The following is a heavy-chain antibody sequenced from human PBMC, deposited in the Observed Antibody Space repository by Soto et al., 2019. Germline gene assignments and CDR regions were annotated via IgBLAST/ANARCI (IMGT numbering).Heavy chain of an antibody. CDR3: AKDRYYDMLTVYNYYHSAMDV. V-gene: IGHV3-23*01. CDR2: VSGSGDYT. Sequence: EVQLLESGGGLVQPGGSLRLSCAASGFTFSSYAMSWVRQAPGKGLEWVSGVSGSGDYTFYADSVKGRLTISRDNSKNTLYLQMNSWRAEATAVYYCAKDRYYDMLTVYNYYHSAMDVGGQGTTVTVSS. J-gene: IGHJ6*02. CDR1: GFTFSSYA. D-gene: IGHD3-9*01.